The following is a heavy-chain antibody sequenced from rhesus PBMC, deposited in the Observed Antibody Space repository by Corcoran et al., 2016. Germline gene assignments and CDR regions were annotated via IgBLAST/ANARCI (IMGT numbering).Heavy chain of an antibody. CDR3: ATDRQHQFDY. Sequence: EVQLVQSGAEVKKPGASVKISCKASGYTFTDYYLHWVRQAPGKGLEWMGRFSPEDGEAEHAQKYRDRVTISADTSTDTAYMELSSLRSEDTAVYYCATDRQHQFDYWGQGVLVTVSS. CDR2: FSPEDGEA. D-gene: IGHD2-33*01. J-gene: IGHJ4*01. CDR1: GYTFTDYY. V-gene: IGHV1-111*02.